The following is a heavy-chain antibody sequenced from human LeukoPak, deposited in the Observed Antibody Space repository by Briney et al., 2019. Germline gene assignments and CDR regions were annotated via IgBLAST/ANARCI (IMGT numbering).Heavy chain of an antibody. CDR1: VFTFSSYD. CDR3: ARDKNYYYMDV. Sequence: GGSLRLSCAASVFTFSSYDMHGVRQGKGKGLEWGSAIGTAGETYYPGSATGRVTISIENAKNSLSLQMNRLRAGDTAVYYCARDKNYYYMDVWGKGTTVTVSS. V-gene: IGHV3-13*01. J-gene: IGHJ6*03. CDR2: IGTAGET.